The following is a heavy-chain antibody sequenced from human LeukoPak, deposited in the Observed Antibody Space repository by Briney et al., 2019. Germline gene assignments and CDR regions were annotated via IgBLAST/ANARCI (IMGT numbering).Heavy chain of an antibody. J-gene: IGHJ3*02. CDR2: ISSSSSYI. D-gene: IGHD2-8*01. CDR1: GFTFSSYS. Sequence: PGGSLRLSCAASGFTFSSYSMNWVRQAPGKGLEWVSSISSSSSYIYYADSVKGRFTISRDNAKNSPYLQMNSLRAEDTAVYYCARVLCTNGVCYKGPDAFDIWGQGTMVTVSS. V-gene: IGHV3-21*01. CDR3: ARVLCTNGVCYKGPDAFDI.